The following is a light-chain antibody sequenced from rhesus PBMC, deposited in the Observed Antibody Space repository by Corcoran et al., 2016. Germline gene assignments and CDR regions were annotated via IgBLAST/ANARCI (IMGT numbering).Light chain of an antibody. CDR1: ENVDNY. Sequence: DIQMTQSPSSLSASVGDRVTITCRASENVDNYLHWYQQKPVKAPKLLIYAASTLQSGVPSRFSGSGSGTDYTFTISSLQPEDVATYYCQHSFGTPFTFGPGTKLDIK. J-gene: IGKJ3*01. V-gene: IGKV1-74*01. CDR3: QHSFGTPFT. CDR2: AAS.